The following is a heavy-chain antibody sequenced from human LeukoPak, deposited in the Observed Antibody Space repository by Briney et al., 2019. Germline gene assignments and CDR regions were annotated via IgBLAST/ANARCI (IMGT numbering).Heavy chain of an antibody. J-gene: IGHJ4*02. Sequence: GGSLRLSCAASGFTFSSYWMHWVRQTPGKGLVWVSRIKTDGSTTSYADSVKGRFTISRDNAKNSLYLQMNSLRAEDTAVYYCARDGLWFGELTKFDYWGQGTLVTVSS. CDR3: ARDGLWFGELTKFDY. D-gene: IGHD3-10*01. CDR2: IKTDGSTT. CDR1: GFTFSSYW. V-gene: IGHV3-74*01.